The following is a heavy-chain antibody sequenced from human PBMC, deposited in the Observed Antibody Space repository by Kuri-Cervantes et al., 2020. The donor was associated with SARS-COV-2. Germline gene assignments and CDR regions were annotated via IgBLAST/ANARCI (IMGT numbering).Heavy chain of an antibody. CDR2: ISSNGGST. J-gene: IGHJ6*02. V-gene: IGHV3-64D*06. Sequence: GESLKISCSASGFTFSSYAMHWVRQAPGKGLEYVSAISSNGGSTYYADSVKGRFTISRDNSKNTLYLQMSSLGAEDTAVYYCVGGRGYDSSGYYYGMDVWGQGTTVTVSS. CDR1: GFTFSSYA. CDR3: VGGRGYDSSGYYYGMDV. D-gene: IGHD3-22*01.